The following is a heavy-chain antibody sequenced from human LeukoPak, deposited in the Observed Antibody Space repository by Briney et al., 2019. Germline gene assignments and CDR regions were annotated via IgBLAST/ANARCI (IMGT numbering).Heavy chain of an antibody. CDR3: ARRSGITIFGVVTHYFDY. J-gene: IGHJ4*02. V-gene: IGHV4-39*01. CDR2: IYYSGST. CDR1: GGSISSSSYY. Sequence: SETLSLTCTVSGGSISSSSYYWGWIRQPPGKGLEWIGSIYYSGSTYYNPSLKSRVTISEDTSKNQFSLKLSSVTAADTAVYYCARRSGITIFGVVTHYFDYWGQGTLVTVSS. D-gene: IGHD3-3*01.